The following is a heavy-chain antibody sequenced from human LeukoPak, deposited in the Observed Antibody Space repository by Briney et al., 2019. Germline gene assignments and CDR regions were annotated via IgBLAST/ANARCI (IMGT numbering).Heavy chain of an antibody. J-gene: IGHJ4*02. V-gene: IGHV3-23*01. Sequence: GGSLRLSCAASGFTLSTDSMNWVRQAPGKGLEWVSAISGSGGSTYYADSVKGRFTISRDNSKNTLYLQMNSLRAEDTAVYYRAKDYYGSGSPIYYFDYWGQGTLVTVSS. CDR3: AKDYYGSGSPIYYFDY. CDR1: GFTLSTDS. D-gene: IGHD3-10*01. CDR2: ISGSGGST.